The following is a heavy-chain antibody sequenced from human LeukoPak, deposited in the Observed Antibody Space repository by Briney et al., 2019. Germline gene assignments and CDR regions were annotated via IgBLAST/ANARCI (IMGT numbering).Heavy chain of an antibody. V-gene: IGHV1-8*01. CDR3: ARGASGWYSNGMDV. J-gene: IGHJ6*02. D-gene: IGHD6-19*01. CDR1: GYTFTSYD. Sequence: GASVKVSCKASGYTFTSYDINWVRQATGQGLEWMGWMNPNSGNTGYAQKFQGRVTMTRNTSISTAYMELSSLRSEDTAVYYCARGASGWYSNGMDVWGQGTTVTVSS. CDR2: MNPNSGNT.